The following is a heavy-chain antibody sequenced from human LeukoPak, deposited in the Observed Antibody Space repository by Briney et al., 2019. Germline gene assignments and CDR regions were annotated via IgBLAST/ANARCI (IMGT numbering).Heavy chain of an antibody. CDR1: GYKFTSYW. CDR3: AVAPLRQPWVDF. CDR2: IYPGDSDT. V-gene: IGHV5-51*01. Sequence: GESLKISCKGSGYKFTSYWIGWVRQVPGKGLEWMGIIYPGDSDTRYSPSFQGQVTISADKSISTAYLQWSSLKASDSAMFYCAVAPLRQPWVDFWGQGTLVTVSS. J-gene: IGHJ4*02. D-gene: IGHD1-1*01.